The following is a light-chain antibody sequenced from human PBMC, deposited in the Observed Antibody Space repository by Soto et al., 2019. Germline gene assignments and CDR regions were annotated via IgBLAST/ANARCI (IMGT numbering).Light chain of an antibody. Sequence: QSALTQPASVAGSPGQWITISCTGASSDVGSYNLVSWYQQRPGKAPKLIIYEVSQRPSGVSNRFSGSKSGNTASLTISGLQAEDEADYYCYSYAGRGIGVFGGGTKVTVL. CDR3: YSYAGRGIGV. CDR1: SSDVGSYNL. CDR2: EVS. V-gene: IGLV2-23*02. J-gene: IGLJ2*01.